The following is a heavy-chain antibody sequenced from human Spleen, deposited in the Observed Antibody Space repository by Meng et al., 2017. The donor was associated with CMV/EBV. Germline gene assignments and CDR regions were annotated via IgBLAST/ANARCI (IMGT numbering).Heavy chain of an antibody. J-gene: IGHJ4*02. CDR1: GLTFSNYD. V-gene: IGHV3-30*02. CDR2: IRYDGSNK. Sequence: ASGLTFSNYDMHWVRQAPGKGLEWVAFIRYDGSNKYYADSVKGRFTISRDNSKNTLYLQMNSLRAEDTAVYYCAKDRYSGSYSADYWGQGTLVTVSS. D-gene: IGHD1-26*01. CDR3: AKDRYSGSYSADY.